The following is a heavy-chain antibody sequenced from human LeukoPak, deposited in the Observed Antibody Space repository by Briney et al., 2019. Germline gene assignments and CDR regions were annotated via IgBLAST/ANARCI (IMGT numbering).Heavy chain of an antibody. CDR2: INPNSGGT. Sequence: ASVKVSCKASGYTFTNSDFNWVRQATGQGLEWMGWINPNSGGTNYAQKFQGRVTMTRDTSISTAYMELSRLRSDDTAVYYCARKSGSYHYYYYMDVWGKGTTVTVSS. V-gene: IGHV1-2*02. D-gene: IGHD1-26*01. CDR3: ARKSGSYHYYYYMDV. J-gene: IGHJ6*03. CDR1: GYTFTNSD.